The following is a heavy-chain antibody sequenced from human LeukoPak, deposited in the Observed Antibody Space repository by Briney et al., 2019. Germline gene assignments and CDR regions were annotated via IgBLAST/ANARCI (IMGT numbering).Heavy chain of an antibody. CDR2: INPYNGDT. CDR3: ARVGMYYDILTGYGY. D-gene: IGHD3-9*01. CDR1: GYTFTTYG. V-gene: IGHV1-2*02. Sequence: GASVKVSCKASGYTFTTYGISWVRQAPGQGLEWMGWINPYNGDTNYAQKFQGRVTMTRDTSISTAYMELSRLRSDDTAVYYCARVGMYYDILTGYGYWGQGTLVTVSS. J-gene: IGHJ4*02.